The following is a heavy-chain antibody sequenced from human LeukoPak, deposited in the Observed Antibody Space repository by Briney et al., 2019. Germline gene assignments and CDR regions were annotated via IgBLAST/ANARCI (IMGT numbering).Heavy chain of an antibody. Sequence: GGSLRLSCAASGFTFNNYAIHWVRQAPGKGLEWVAIISFDGGNKYYADSVKGRFTISRVNSKNTLYLQMNSLRAEDTAVYYCARDGIVGSPLFKFDYWGQGTLVTVSS. CDR2: ISFDGGNK. J-gene: IGHJ4*02. CDR3: ARDGIVGSPLFKFDY. V-gene: IGHV3-30-3*01. D-gene: IGHD1-26*01. CDR1: GFTFNNYA.